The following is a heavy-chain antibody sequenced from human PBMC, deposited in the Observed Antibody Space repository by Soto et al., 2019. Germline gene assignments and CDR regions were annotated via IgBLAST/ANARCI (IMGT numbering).Heavy chain of an antibody. CDR3: ARHVSTIFGVVIPYLDY. CDR1: GVSISSYY. V-gene: IGHV4-59*08. CDR2: IYYSGST. J-gene: IGHJ4*02. D-gene: IGHD3-3*01. Sequence: SETLSLTCTVSGVSISSYYWSWIRQPPGKGLEWIGYIYYSGSTNYNPSLKSRVTISVDTSKNQFSLKLSSVTAADTAVYYCARHVSTIFGVVIPYLDYWGQGTLVTVSS.